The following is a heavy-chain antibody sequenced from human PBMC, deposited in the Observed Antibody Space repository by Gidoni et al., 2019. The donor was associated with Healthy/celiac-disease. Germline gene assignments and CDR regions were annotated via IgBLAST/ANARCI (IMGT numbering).Heavy chain of an antibody. CDR2: IYYSGST. J-gene: IGHJ6*02. V-gene: IGHV4-61*01. CDR3: AREPALLTGYSPYYYYYGMDV. Sequence: QGQRQESGPGLVKTSETLSRTCTVSGGTVSSGSNNWSWIRQPPGMGLEWTGYIYYSGSTNYNPSLKSRVTMSLDPSTYPFSLTLRSVTSADTAVYFCAREPALLTGYSPYYYYYGMDVWGQGTTVTVSS. CDR1: GGTVSSGSNN. D-gene: IGHD3-9*01.